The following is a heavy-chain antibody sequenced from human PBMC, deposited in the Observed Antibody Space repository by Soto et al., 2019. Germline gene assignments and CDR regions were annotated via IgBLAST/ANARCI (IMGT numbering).Heavy chain of an antibody. CDR1: GGSFSGYY. V-gene: IGHV4-34*01. D-gene: IGHD3-16*02. J-gene: IGHJ4*02. CDR2: INHSGST. Sequence: SETLSLTCAVYGGSFSGYYWSWIRQPPGKGLEWIGEINHSGSTNYNPSLKSRVTISVDTSKNQFSLKLSSVTAADTAVYYCARKGDYIWGSYRSWGFFGYWGQGTLVTVSS. CDR3: ARKGDYIWGSYRSWGFFGY.